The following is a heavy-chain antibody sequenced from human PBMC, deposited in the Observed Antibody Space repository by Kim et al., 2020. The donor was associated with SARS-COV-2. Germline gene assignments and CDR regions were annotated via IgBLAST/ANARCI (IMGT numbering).Heavy chain of an antibody. CDR3: APGVTVTMRYYYYGMDV. CDR1: GFTFSSYS. Sequence: GGSLRLSCAASGFTFSSYSMNWVRQAPGKGLEWVSSISSSSSYIYYADSVKGRFTISRDNAKNSLYLQMNSLRAEDTAVYYCAPGVTVTMRYYYYGMDVWGQGTTVTVSS. J-gene: IGHJ6*02. V-gene: IGHV3-21*01. D-gene: IGHD4-17*01. CDR2: ISSSSSYI.